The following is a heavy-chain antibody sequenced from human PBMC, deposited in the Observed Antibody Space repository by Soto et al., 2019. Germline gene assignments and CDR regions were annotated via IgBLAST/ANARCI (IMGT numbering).Heavy chain of an antibody. CDR2: IRGSGDTT. D-gene: IGHD2-21*01. CDR3: VKSDCGSAGCRRLAY. CDR1: ECTLSNYA. V-gene: IGHV3-23*01. Sequence: PEGSLRLSGTAAECTLSNYAMSLVRQAPGQGLKWVPSIRGSGDTTSYTDSVKGRFTISRDNSRNTLYLQMNSLRAEDTAIYYCVKSDCGSAGCRRLAYWGQGTLVTVSS. J-gene: IGHJ4*02.